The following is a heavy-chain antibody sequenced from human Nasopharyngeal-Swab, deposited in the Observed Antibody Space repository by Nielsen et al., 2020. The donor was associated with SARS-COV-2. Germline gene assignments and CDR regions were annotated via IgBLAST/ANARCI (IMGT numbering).Heavy chain of an antibody. J-gene: IGHJ3*02. V-gene: IGHV3-30-3*01. CDR3: AREVNAFDI. Sequence: LSLTCAASGFTFSNYAMHWVRQAPGKGLEWVALISYDGSNKYYADSVKGRFTISRDNSKNTLYLQMNSLRAEDTAVYYCAREVNAFDIWGQGTMVTVSS. CDR1: GFTFSNYA. CDR2: ISYDGSNK. D-gene: IGHD3-22*01.